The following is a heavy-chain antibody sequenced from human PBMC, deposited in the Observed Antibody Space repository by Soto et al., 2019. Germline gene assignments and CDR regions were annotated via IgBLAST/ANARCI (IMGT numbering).Heavy chain of an antibody. CDR2: ISGSGGST. CDR3: AKDCCSGGSCHYFDY. V-gene: IGHV3-23*01. Sequence: GGSLRLSCAASGFTFSSYAMSWVRQAPGKGLEWVSAISGSGGSTYYADSVKGRFTISRDNSKNTLYLQMNSLRAEDTAVYYCAKDCCSGGSCHYFDYWGQGTMVTVSS. D-gene: IGHD2-15*01. J-gene: IGHJ4*02. CDR1: GFTFSSYA.